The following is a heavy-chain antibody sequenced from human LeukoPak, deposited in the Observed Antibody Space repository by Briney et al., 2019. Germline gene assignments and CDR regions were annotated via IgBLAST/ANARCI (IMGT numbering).Heavy chain of an antibody. J-gene: IGHJ3*01. CDR3: AKNLGPVDV. CDR2: SIGEAGT. Sequence: PGGSLRLSCAASGFTFNDFAMTWVRQAPGKGLEWVSSIGEAGTYSADDVKGRFTISRDNSKNMLYLQLNSLRAGDTAMYYCAKNLGPVDVRGQGTMVTVCS. CDR1: GFTFNDFA. V-gene: IGHV3-23*01. D-gene: IGHD3-16*01.